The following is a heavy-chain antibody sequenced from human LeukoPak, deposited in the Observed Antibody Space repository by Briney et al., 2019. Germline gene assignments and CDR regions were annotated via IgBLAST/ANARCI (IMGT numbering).Heavy chain of an antibody. CDR3: AGKSPARRVDYYYYYMDV. CDR2: MNPNSGNT. Sequence: ASVKVSCKASGYTFTSYDINWVRQATGQGLEWMGWMNPNSGNTGYAQKFQGRVTMTRNTSISTAYMELSSLRSEDTAVYYCAGKSPARRVDYYYYYMDVWGKGTTVTVSS. D-gene: IGHD6-6*01. J-gene: IGHJ6*03. V-gene: IGHV1-8*01. CDR1: GYTFTSYD.